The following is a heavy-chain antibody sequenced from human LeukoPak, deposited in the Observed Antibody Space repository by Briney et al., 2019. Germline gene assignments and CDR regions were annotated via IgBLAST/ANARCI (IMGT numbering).Heavy chain of an antibody. J-gene: IGHJ6*03. D-gene: IGHD3-9*01. CDR2: LSGSGDST. V-gene: IGHV3-23*01. Sequence: GGSLRLSCAASGFTFSSSAMTWVRQAPEKGLEWVSTLSGSGDSTYYADSVKGRFTISRDNSKNTLFLEMNRLRAEDTAIYYCAKEAYYDILSGSEAEGFMDAWGKGTAVIVSS. CDR3: AKEAYYDILSGSEAEGFMDA. CDR1: GFTFSSSA.